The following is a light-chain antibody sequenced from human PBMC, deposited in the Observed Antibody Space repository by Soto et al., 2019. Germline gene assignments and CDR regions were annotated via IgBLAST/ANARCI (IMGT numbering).Light chain of an antibody. CDR2: AAS. J-gene: IGKJ1*01. Sequence: DIQMTRSPSSLSASVGNRFTITCRASQRISSSLNWYQQKSGEAPKLLIYAASSLQSGVPSRFSGSGSGTEFTLTISSMQPDDFATYYCQQYNSYSFGQGTQVDIK. V-gene: IGKV1-5*01. CDR3: QQYNSYS. CDR1: QRISSS.